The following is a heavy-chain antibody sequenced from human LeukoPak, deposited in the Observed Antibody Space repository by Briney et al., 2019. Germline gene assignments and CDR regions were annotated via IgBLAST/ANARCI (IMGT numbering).Heavy chain of an antibody. D-gene: IGHD6-19*01. CDR1: GFTFDDYA. V-gene: IGHV3-9*03. Sequence: PGGSLRLSCAASGFTFDDYAMHWVRQAPGKGLEWVSGISWNSGSIGYADSVKGRFTISRDNAKNSLYLQMNSLRAEDMALYYCAKTLAMAGRLWYFDLWGRGTLSLSPQ. CDR3: AKTLAMAGRLWYFDL. J-gene: IGHJ2*01. CDR2: ISWNSGSI.